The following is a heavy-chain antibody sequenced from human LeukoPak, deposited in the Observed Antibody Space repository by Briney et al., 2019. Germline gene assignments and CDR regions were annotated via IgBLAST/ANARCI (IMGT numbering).Heavy chain of an antibody. CDR2: ISYDGSKK. J-gene: IGHJ4*02. CDR3: ARETGSGY. V-gene: IGHV3-30-3*01. Sequence: GGSLRLSCAASGFTFSSYAMHWVRQAPGKGLEWVAVISYDGSKKYYADSVKGRFTISRDNSKNTLYLQMNSLRAEDTAVYYCARETGSGYWGQGTLVTVSS. CDR1: GFTFSSYA.